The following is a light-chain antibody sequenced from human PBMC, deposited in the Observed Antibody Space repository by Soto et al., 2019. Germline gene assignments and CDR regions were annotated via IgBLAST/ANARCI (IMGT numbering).Light chain of an antibody. Sequence: EIVLTQSPGTLSLSTGERATLSCRASQSVGYNYLAWYQQKPGQAPRLLIYGASSRATGIPDRFSGSGSGTDFTLTISRLAPEDFAVYYCQQYGTSPHTFGGGTKVEIK. J-gene: IGKJ4*01. CDR3: QQYGTSPHT. V-gene: IGKV3-20*01. CDR2: GAS. CDR1: QSVGYNY.